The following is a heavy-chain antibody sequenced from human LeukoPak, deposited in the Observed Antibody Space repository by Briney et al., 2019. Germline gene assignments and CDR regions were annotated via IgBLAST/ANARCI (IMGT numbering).Heavy chain of an antibody. V-gene: IGHV1-69*10. J-gene: IGHJ4*02. CDR2: IIPILGIA. CDR3: AIVEAGCSSTSCYDY. Sequence: SVKVSCKASGGTFSSYTISWVRQAPGRGLEWMGGIIPILGIANYAQKFQGRVTITADKSTSTAYMELSSLRSEDTAVYYCAIVEAGCSSTSCYDYWGQGTLVTVSS. D-gene: IGHD2-2*01. CDR1: GGTFSSYT.